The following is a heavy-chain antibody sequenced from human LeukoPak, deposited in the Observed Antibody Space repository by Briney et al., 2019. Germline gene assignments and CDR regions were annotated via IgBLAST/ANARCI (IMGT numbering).Heavy chain of an antibody. CDR1: GFTFSSSA. CDR3: ARDRDYAFDY. V-gene: IGHV3-23*01. J-gene: IGHJ4*02. Sequence: GGSPRLSCAASGFTFSSSAMSWVRQAPGKGLEWVSAISNNGGYTYYADSVQGRFTISRDNSKSTLCLQMDSLRDEDTAVYYCARDRDYAFDYWGQGTLVTVSS. D-gene: IGHD4-17*01. CDR2: ISNNGGYT.